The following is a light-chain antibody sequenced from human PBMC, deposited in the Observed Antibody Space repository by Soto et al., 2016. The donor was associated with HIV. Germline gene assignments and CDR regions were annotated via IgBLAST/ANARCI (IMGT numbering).Light chain of an antibody. CDR3: QSVDSSGTYRV. CDR1: ALPKQY. CDR2: KDS. V-gene: IGLV3-25*03. Sequence: SYELTQPPSVSVSPGQTARITCSGDALPKQYAYWYQQKPGQAPALVIYKDSERPSGIPERFSGSSSGTTVTLTISGVQAEDEADYYCQSVDSSGTYRVFGGGTKLTVL. J-gene: IGLJ2*01.